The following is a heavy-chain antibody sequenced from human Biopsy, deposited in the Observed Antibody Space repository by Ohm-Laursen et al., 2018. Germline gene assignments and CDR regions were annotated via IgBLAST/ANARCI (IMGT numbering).Heavy chain of an antibody. V-gene: IGHV4-31*02. Sequence: TLSLTWTVSGVSISVDGYYWAWIRQLPGKGLDWIGYIYHSGTTYYNPSLKGRLTMSVDTSKNEFSLRLRSVTAADTAVYFCATFRASWDTTQGGDYWGQGTLVTVSS. CDR3: ATFRASWDTTQGGDY. CDR1: GVSISVDGYY. CDR2: IYHSGTT. J-gene: IGHJ4*02. D-gene: IGHD1-26*01.